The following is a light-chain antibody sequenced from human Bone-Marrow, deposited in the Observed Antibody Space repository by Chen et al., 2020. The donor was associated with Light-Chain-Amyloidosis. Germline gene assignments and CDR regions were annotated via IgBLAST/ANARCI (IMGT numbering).Light chain of an antibody. CDR2: AAS. CDR3: QQFLGSPWT. J-gene: IGKJ1*01. V-gene: IGKV3-20*01. CDR1: QSVSSYY. Sequence: EIVLTQSPGTLSLSPGEKASLSCRASQSVSSYYIAWYQQRRGQAPRLLIYAASKRADGIPDRFSGSGSGTDFTLTISRLEADDFAVYFCQQFLGSPWTFVQGTKVEVK.